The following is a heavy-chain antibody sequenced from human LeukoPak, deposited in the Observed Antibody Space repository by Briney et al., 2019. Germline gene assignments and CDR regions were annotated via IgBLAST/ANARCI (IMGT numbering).Heavy chain of an antibody. V-gene: IGHV4-34*01. J-gene: IGHJ4*02. Sequence: SETLSLTCAVYGGSFSGYYWSWIRQPPGKGLEWIGEINHSGSTNYNPSLKSRVTISVDTSKNQFSLKLSSVTAADTAVYYCARHNILTGYLNDYWGQGTLVTVSS. CDR3: ARHNILTGYLNDY. CDR1: GGSFSGYY. CDR2: INHSGST. D-gene: IGHD3-9*01.